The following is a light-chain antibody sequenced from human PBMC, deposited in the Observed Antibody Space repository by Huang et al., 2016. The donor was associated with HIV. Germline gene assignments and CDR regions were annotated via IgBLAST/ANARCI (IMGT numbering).Light chain of an antibody. CDR1: QRVNTN. J-gene: IGKJ2*01. CDR3: QQYKKWPPEYT. Sequence: VMMSQSPATLAASPGERVTLSCGARQRVNTNLAWYQQKPGQPPRLLIYAASTRASGVPARFAGSESGTEFTLTIDSLQSDDFAVYYCQQYKKWPPEYTFGQGTRLEIK. CDR2: AAS. V-gene: IGKV3-15*01.